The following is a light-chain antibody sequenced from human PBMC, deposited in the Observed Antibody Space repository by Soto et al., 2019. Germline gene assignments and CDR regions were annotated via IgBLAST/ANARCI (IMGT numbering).Light chain of an antibody. Sequence: EIVLTQSPGTLSLSPGDSATLSCRTSQSLRSSYLAWYQQRPGQAPRLLIYGTSNRATGVPDRFSGSGSGTDFTLTISRLEPEDFAVYYCQQYGSSFRTFGQGTKVDIK. V-gene: IGKV3-20*01. CDR3: QQYGSSFRT. CDR1: QSLRSSY. CDR2: GTS. J-gene: IGKJ1*01.